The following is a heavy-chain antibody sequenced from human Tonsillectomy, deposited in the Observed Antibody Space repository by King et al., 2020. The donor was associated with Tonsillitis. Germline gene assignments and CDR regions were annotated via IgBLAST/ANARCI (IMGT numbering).Heavy chain of an antibody. CDR3: AKDISGYDLNYFDY. D-gene: IGHD5-12*01. V-gene: IGHV3-9*01. CDR2: ISWNSGSI. J-gene: IGHJ4*02. Sequence: QLVQSGGGLVQPGRSLRLSCAASGFTFDDYAMHWVRQAPGKGLEWVSGISWNSGSIGYADSVKGRFTISRDNAKNSLYLQMNSLRAEDTALYYCAKDISGYDLNYFDYWGQGTLVTVSS. CDR1: GFTFDDYA.